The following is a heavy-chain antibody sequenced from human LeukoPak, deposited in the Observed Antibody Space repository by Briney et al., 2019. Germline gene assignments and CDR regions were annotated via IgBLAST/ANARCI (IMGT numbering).Heavy chain of an antibody. Sequence: ASVKVSCKASGGTFSSYAISWVRQAPGQGLGWMGGIIPIFGTANYAQKFQGRVTITADKSTSTAYMELSSLRSEDTAVYYCARWGDITIFGVGPFDYWGQGTLVTVSS. V-gene: IGHV1-69*06. D-gene: IGHD3-3*01. J-gene: IGHJ4*02. CDR2: IIPIFGTA. CDR1: GGTFSSYA. CDR3: ARWGDITIFGVGPFDY.